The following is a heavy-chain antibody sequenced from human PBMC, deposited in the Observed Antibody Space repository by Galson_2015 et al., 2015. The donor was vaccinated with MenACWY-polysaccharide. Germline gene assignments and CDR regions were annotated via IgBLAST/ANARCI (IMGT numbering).Heavy chain of an antibody. V-gene: IGHV3-53*04. CDR1: AFTVSYSY. J-gene: IGHJ3*02. CDR3: ARAKDGYNQGAFDI. CDR2: IYSGST. Sequence: SLRLSCAASAFTVSYSYMTWVRQAPGRGLEWVSIIYSGSTHYADSVKGRFTISRHNSKNTLYLQMNSLRVEDTAVYYCARAKDGYNQGAFDIWGQGTMVTVSS. D-gene: IGHD5-24*01.